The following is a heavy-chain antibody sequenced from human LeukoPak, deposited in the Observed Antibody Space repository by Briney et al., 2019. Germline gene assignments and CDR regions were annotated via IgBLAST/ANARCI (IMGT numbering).Heavy chain of an antibody. CDR1: GFTFNNAW. CDR3: TTLIREAG. CDR2: IKSKTDAGTT. D-gene: IGHD3-22*01. Sequence: PGGSLRLSCAASGFTFNNAWMSWVRQAPGKGLEWVGRIKSKTDAGTTDSDAPVKGRFTISREDSKNTLYLQMNSLKTEDTAVYHCTTLIREAGWGQGTLVTVSS. J-gene: IGHJ4*02. V-gene: IGHV3-15*01.